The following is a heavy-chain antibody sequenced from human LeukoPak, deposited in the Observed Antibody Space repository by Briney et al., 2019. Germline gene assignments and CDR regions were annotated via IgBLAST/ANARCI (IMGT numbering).Heavy chain of an antibody. V-gene: IGHV4-34*01. Sequence: PSETLSLTCAVYGGSFSGYYWSWIRQPPGKGLEWIGEINHSGSTNYNPSLKSRVTISVDTSKNQFSLKLSSVTAADTAVYYCARGSRGKNIVVVPAARVYFDYWGQGTLVTVSS. CDR3: ARGSRGKNIVVVPAARVYFDY. CDR1: GGSFSGYY. CDR2: INHSGST. D-gene: IGHD2-2*01. J-gene: IGHJ4*02.